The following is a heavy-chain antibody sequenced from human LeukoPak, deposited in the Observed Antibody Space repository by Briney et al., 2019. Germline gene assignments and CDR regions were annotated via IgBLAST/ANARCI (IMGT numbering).Heavy chain of an antibody. V-gene: IGHV3-30*04. CDR1: GFTFSSYA. D-gene: IGHD3-22*01. Sequence: GGSLRLSCAASGFTFSSYAMHWVRQAPGKGLEWVAIISYDGSDKYYADSVKGRFTISRDNSKNTLYLQMNSLRAEDTAVYYCARDLDYYHSSSYSGIDYWGQGTLVTVSS. CDR2: ISYDGSDK. CDR3: ARDLDYYHSSSYSGIDY. J-gene: IGHJ4*02.